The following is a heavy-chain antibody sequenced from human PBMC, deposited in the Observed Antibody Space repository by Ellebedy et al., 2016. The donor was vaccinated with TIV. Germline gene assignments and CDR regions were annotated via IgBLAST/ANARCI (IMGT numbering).Heavy chain of an antibody. V-gene: IGHV3-7*01. CDR1: GFNFRSYW. CDR2: IRQEGDEI. CDR3: ARRASYGDYAVQVNPWFDP. D-gene: IGHD4-17*01. Sequence: GESLKISCAASGFNFRSYWMTWVRQAPGKGLEWVAKIRQEGDEIYYVESVKGRFTISRDNAKNSLFLQMNRLRVDDTAVYYCARRASYGDYAVQVNPWFDPWGQGTLVTVSS. J-gene: IGHJ5*02.